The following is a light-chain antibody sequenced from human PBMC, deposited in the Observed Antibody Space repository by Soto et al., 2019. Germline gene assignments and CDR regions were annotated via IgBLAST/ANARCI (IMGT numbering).Light chain of an antibody. CDR2: QVT. V-gene: IGLV2-14*01. Sequence: QSVLTQPASVSGSPGQSITISCTGTICDIAIYNYVSWYQQQPGKAPNLMIYQVTNRPSGVSNRFSGSRSSNTASLTISGLQAEDEADYYCSSYANSSNYVFGTGTKVTVL. CDR1: ICDIAIYNY. CDR3: SSYANSSNYV. J-gene: IGLJ1*01.